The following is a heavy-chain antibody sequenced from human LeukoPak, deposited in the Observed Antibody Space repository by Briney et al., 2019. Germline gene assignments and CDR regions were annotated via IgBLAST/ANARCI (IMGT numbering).Heavy chain of an antibody. Sequence: SETLSLTCTVSGGSISSYYWSWIRQPPGEGLEWIGYIYYSGSTNYNPSLKSRVTISVDTSKNQFSLKLSSVTAADTAVYYCASRDRNYYGMDVWGQGTTVTVSS. V-gene: IGHV4-59*01. CDR1: GGSISSYY. D-gene: IGHD5-24*01. CDR3: ASRDRNYYGMDV. CDR2: IYYSGST. J-gene: IGHJ6*02.